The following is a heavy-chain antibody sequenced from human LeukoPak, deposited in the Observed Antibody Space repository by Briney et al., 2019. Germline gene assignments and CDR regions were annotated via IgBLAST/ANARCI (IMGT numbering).Heavy chain of an antibody. CDR3: ARDVDTSSHSSQLDP. V-gene: IGHV3-33*01. D-gene: IGHD5-18*01. Sequence: GGSLRLSCAAAGFTFSTFGIHWVRQTPGKGLEWAAAIQSDGSKQYYGDSVKGRFTISRDSSKNTVYLQMNSLRDEDTAVYYCARDVDTSSHSSQLDPWGQGTLVTVSS. CDR2: IQSDGSKQ. CDR1: GFTFSTFG. J-gene: IGHJ5*02.